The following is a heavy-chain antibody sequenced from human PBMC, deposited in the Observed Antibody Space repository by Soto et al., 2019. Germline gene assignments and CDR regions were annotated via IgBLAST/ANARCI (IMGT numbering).Heavy chain of an antibody. CDR2: MSYDGSTK. Sequence: QVQLVEFGGDVVQPGRSLRLSCSASGFTFSSYSVHWVRQAPGKGLEWLAFMSYDGSTKYYADSVKGRFTVSRDNSKNTLYLQMDSLRTEDTAVYYCARDAYDDPPGYFQHWGQGTLLTVSS. V-gene: IGHV3-30-3*01. J-gene: IGHJ1*01. CDR1: GFTFSSYS. CDR3: ARDAYDDPPGYFQH. D-gene: IGHD3-22*01.